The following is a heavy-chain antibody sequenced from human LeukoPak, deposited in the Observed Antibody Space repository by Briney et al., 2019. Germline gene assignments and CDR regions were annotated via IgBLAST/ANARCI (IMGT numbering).Heavy chain of an antibody. D-gene: IGHD5-24*01. V-gene: IGHV4-59*01. CDR2: ISYSGTT. CDR1: GGSISCYS. CDR3: ARARMGLQFNDAFDI. Sequence: SETLSLTCTVSGGSISCYSWRWIGQSPRKGLECIGYISYSGTTNYNPSLKSRVTVSLHTSKDQFSLKLSSVTAADTAVYYCARARMGLQFNDAFDIWGQGTMVTVSS. J-gene: IGHJ3*02.